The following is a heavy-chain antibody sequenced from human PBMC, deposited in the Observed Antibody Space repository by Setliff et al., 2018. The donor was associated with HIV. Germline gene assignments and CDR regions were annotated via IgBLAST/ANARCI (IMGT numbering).Heavy chain of an antibody. Sequence: SETLSLTCSVSGGYISSSGYYWGWIRQPPGRGLEWIANIYYTGSTYYNPSLQSRVTISVDASNNQFSLKFNSVTAADTAVYYCASYYDFWGGYSFFDPWGQGTLVTVSS. CDR2: IYYTGST. CDR3: ASYYDFWGGYSFFDP. J-gene: IGHJ5*02. V-gene: IGHV4-39*01. CDR1: GGYISSSGYY. D-gene: IGHD3-3*01.